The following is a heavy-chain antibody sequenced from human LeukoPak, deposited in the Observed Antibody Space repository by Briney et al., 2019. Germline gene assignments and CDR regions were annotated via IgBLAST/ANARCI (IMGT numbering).Heavy chain of an antibody. Sequence: PGGSLRLSCAASGFTFSSYTMNWVRQAPGKGLEWVSSISSSSSTIYYADSVKGRFTISRDNAKKSLYLQMNSLRAEDTAVYYCAKDGGEYYDILTGYYPRLYYMDVWGKGTTVTISS. CDR2: ISSSSSTI. CDR1: GFTFSSYT. CDR3: AKDGGEYYDILTGYYPRLYYMDV. D-gene: IGHD3-9*01. V-gene: IGHV3-48*01. J-gene: IGHJ6*03.